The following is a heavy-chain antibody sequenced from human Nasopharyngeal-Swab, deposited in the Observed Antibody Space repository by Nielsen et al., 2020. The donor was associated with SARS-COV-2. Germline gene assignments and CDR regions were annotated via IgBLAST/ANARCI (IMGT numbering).Heavy chain of an antibody. CDR1: GFTVSSNY. D-gene: IGHD5-18*01. CDR3: AREVRGYIDC. V-gene: IGHV3-53*01. J-gene: IGHJ4*02. Sequence: GGSLRLSCAASGFTVSSNYMSWVRQAPGKGLEWVSVIYPGGSTYYADSVKGRFTISRDSSKSTLYLQMSSLRAEDSAVYYCAREVRGYIDCWGQGTLVAVSS. CDR2: IYPGGST.